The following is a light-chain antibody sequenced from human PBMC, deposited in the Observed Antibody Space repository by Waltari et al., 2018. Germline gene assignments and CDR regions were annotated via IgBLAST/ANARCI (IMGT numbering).Light chain of an antibody. Sequence: QSVPSQPPSASGTPGHRVTISCYGSSSNIGGNTVHWYQQLPGTAPKLLIYRNNQRPSGVPARFSGSKSGTSSSLAISGLRSEDEADYYCAAWDDSLSGPVFGGGTKLTVL. V-gene: IGLV1-47*01. CDR2: RNN. CDR1: SSNIGGNT. J-gene: IGLJ3*02. CDR3: AAWDDSLSGPV.